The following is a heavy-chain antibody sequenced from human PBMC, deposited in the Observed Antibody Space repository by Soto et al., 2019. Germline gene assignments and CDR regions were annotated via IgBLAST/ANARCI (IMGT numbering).Heavy chain of an antibody. V-gene: IGHV3-23*01. CDR1: GISFSNYA. D-gene: IGHD3-22*01. J-gene: IGHJ4*02. CDR2: ISGSGDST. CDR3: ASRNYYDTSGYYYWYYFDF. Sequence: GVSLRLSCAASGISFSNYAVSWVRQAPGKGLEWVSGISGSGDSTYYAESVKGRFTISRENSKNTVYLQINSLGAEDTAVYYCASRNYYDTSGYYYWYYFDFWGQGALVTSPQ.